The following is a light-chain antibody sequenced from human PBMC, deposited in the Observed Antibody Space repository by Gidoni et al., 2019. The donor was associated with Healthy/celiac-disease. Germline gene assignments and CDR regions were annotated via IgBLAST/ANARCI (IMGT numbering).Light chain of an antibody. J-gene: IGLJ2*01. CDR1: SSNNGSNT. V-gene: IGLV1-44*01. CDR2: SNN. Sequence: QSVLTQPPSASGTPGQRVTISCSGRSSNNGSNTVNWYQQLPGTAPKLLIYSNNHRPSGVPDRFSGSKSGTSASLAISGLQSEDEADYYCAAWDDSLNGDVVFGGGTKLTVL. CDR3: AAWDDSLNGDVV.